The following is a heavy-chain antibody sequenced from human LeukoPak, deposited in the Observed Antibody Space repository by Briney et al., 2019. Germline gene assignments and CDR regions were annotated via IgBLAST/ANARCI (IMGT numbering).Heavy chain of an antibody. CDR1: GFTLSNYD. Sequence: TGGSLRLSCAASGFTLSNYDMNWVRQAPGEGLEWVSSIRTSGGYIYYKDSVRGRFTISRDDAKNSLYLEMNSLRAEDTAVYYCARADCSSSTCYLRRSWFDPWGQGTLVTVSS. J-gene: IGHJ5*02. V-gene: IGHV3-21*01. D-gene: IGHD2-2*01. CDR3: ARADCSSSTCYLRRSWFDP. CDR2: IRTSGGYI.